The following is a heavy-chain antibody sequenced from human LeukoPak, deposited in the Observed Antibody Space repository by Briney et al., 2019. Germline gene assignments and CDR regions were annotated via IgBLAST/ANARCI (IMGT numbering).Heavy chain of an antibody. CDR2: IYTSGST. V-gene: IGHV4-61*02. CDR1: GGSISSGSYY. D-gene: IGHD6-13*01. CDR3: ARVVSRQQLALDY. J-gene: IGHJ4*02. Sequence: PSETLSLTCTVSGGSISSGSYYWSWIRQPAGKGLEWIGRIYTSGSTNYNPSLKSRVTISVDTSKNQFSLKLSSVTAADTAVYYCARVVSRQQLALDYWGQGTLVTVSS.